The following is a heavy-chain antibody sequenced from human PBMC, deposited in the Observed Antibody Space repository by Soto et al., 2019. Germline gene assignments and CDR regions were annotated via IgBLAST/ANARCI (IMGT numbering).Heavy chain of an antibody. Sequence: GESLKISCKGSGYSFTNYWIGWVRQMSGKGLEWMGITFPGNSETRYSPSFQGHVTISADRSISTVYLQWNSLKASDTALYYCARSRYYDTTGYYPFYYYYYCMDVWSQGTTVTVSS. CDR1: GYSFTNYW. J-gene: IGHJ6*02. CDR2: TFPGNSET. D-gene: IGHD3-22*01. CDR3: ARSRYYDTTGYYPFYYYYYCMDV. V-gene: IGHV5-51*01.